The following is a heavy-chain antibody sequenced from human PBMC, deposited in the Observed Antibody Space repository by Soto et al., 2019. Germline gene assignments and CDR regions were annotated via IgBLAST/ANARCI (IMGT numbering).Heavy chain of an antibody. CDR1: GFTFSSYS. V-gene: IGHV3-48*01. D-gene: IGHD3-9*01. CDR3: ARVLRYSDYYMDV. J-gene: IGHJ6*03. CDR2: ISSSSSTI. Sequence: GGSLRLSCAASGFTFSSYSMNWVRQAPGKGLEWVSYISSSSSTIYYADSVKGRFTISRDNAKNSLYLQMNSLRAEDTAVYYCARVLRYSDYYMDVWGKGTTVTVSS.